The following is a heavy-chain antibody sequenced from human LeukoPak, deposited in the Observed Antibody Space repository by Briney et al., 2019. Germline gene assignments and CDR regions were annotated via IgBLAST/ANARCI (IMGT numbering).Heavy chain of an antibody. CDR2: IDWDDDK. D-gene: IGHD6-19*01. J-gene: IGHJ4*02. CDR3: ARRTGYSSGWYFDY. Sequence: SGPALVKPTQTLTLTCTFSGFSLSTSGMCVSWIRQPPGKALEWLARIDWDDDKYYSTSLKTRLTISKDTSKNQVVLTMTNMDPVDTATYYCARRTGYSSGWYFDYWGQGTLVTVSS. CDR1: GFSLSTSGMC. V-gene: IGHV2-70*11.